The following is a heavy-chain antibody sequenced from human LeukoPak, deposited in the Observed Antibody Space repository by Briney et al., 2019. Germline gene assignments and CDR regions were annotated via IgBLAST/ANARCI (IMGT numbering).Heavy chain of an antibody. V-gene: IGHV3-7*03. CDR3: ARMYGIAVAAIWISYFDY. CDR2: IKQDGSEK. J-gene: IGHJ4*02. D-gene: IGHD6-19*01. CDR1: GFTFGAYY. Sequence: GESLRLSCAASGFTFGAYYMTWVRQAPGKGLEWVANIKQDGSEKYYVDSVKGRFTISRDNANNSLYLQMNSLRAEDTAVYYCARMYGIAVAAIWISYFDYWGQGTLVTVSS.